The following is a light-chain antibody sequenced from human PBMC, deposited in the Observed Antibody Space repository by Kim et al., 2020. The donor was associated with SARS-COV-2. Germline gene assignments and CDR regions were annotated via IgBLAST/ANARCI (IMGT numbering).Light chain of an antibody. J-gene: IGLJ3*02. CDR3: QAWDSSTWV. Sequence: SYELTQPPSVSVSPGQTASITCSGEKLGDKYACWYQQKPGQSPVLVIYQDSKRPSGIPERFSGSNSGNTATLTISGTQAMYEADYYCQAWDSSTWVFGGG. CDR2: QDS. CDR1: KLGDKY. V-gene: IGLV3-1*01.